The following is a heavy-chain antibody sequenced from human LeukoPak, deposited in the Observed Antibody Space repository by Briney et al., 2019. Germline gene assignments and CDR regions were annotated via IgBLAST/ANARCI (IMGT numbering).Heavy chain of an antibody. Sequence: PSETLSLTCTVSGGSISSSNYYWGWIRQPPGKGLEWFGEIYHSGSTNYNPSLKSRVTISVDKSKNQFSLKLSSVTAADTAVYYCASSPDYDFWSGYYPYYYYYYMDVWGKGTTVTVSS. CDR3: ASSPDYDFWSGYYPYYYYYYMDV. D-gene: IGHD3-3*01. J-gene: IGHJ6*03. V-gene: IGHV4-39*07. CDR2: IYHSGST. CDR1: GGSISSSNYY.